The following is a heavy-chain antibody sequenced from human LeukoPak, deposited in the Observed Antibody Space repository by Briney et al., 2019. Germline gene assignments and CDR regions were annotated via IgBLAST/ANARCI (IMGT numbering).Heavy chain of an antibody. J-gene: IGHJ4*02. D-gene: IGHD2-8*01. CDR2: IKGDGSEK. CDR1: GFTFSNYW. V-gene: IGHV3-7*01. Sequence: GGSLRLSCVASGFTFSNYWMNWVRQAPGERPEWVANIKGDGSEKYYVDSVKGRFTTSRDNAKNSLYLQMNSLRAEDTAVYYCATGRTKKYWGQGTLVTVSS. CDR3: ATGRTKKY.